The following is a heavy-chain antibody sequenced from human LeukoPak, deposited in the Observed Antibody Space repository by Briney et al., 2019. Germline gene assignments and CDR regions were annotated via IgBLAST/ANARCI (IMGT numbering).Heavy chain of an antibody. Sequence: GASVKVSCKASGYTFTSYGISWVRQATRQALERMGWISAYNGNTNYAQKIQGRVTMTTGTSTSTAYMELRSLRSDDTAVYYGARDSTYEYVWGIYRYPFDYWGQGTLVTVSS. CDR3: ARDSTYEYVWGIYRYPFDY. CDR2: ISAYNGNT. D-gene: IGHD3-16*02. J-gene: IGHJ4*02. CDR1: GYTFTSYG. V-gene: IGHV1-18*01.